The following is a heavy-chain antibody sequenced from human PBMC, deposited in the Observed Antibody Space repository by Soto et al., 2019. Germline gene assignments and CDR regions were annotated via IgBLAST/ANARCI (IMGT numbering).Heavy chain of an antibody. J-gene: IGHJ6*02. V-gene: IGHV3-48*02. D-gene: IGHD3-3*01. CDR3: ARARVTIFGVVHYYYYYGMDV. CDR2: ISSSSSTI. CDR1: GFTFSSYS. Sequence: QPGGSLRLSCAASGFTFSSYSMNWVRQAPGKGLEWVSYISSSSSTIYYADSVKGRFTISRDNAKNSLYLQMNSLRDEDTAVYYCARARVTIFGVVHYYYYYGMDVWGQGTTVTVSS.